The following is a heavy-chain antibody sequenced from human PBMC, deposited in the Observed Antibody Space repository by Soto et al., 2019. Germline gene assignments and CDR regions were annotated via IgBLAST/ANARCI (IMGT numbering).Heavy chain of an antibody. CDR3: AKRGFDSGGWDYYALDV. CDR2: ITGGGGRT. J-gene: IGHJ6*02. V-gene: IGHV3-23*01. Sequence: HPAGSLRLSCAASGFTFHTYAMTWVRQAPEKGLEWVSAITGGGGRTYYADSVKGRFTISRDNSKNTLYLQMNSLRVEDTAVYYCAKRGFDSGGWDYYALDVWGQGTAVTVSS. CDR1: GFTFHTYA. D-gene: IGHD5-12*01.